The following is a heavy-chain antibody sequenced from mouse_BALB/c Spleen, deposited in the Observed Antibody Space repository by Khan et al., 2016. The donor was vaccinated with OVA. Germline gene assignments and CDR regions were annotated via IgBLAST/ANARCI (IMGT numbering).Heavy chain of an antibody. Sequence: QVQLQQPGAELVRPGTSVKVSCKASGYAFTDYLIEWVKQRPGQGLEWIGVINPGSGNTNYNEKFKGKATLTADKSSSTAYMQLSSLTSEDSAVYFCARGGYGTLAYWGQGTPVTVSA. J-gene: IGHJ3*01. V-gene: IGHV1-54*01. CDR1: GYAFTDYL. CDR3: ARGGYGTLAY. D-gene: IGHD2-1*01. CDR2: INPGSGNT.